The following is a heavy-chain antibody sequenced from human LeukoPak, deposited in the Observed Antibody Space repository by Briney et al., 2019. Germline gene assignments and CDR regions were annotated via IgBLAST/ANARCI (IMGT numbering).Heavy chain of an antibody. Sequence: PSETLSLTCTVSGGSISSHYWSWIRQPPGKGLEWIGYIYYSGSTNYNPSLKSRVTISVDTSKNQFSLKLSSVTAADTAVYYCARGRDGYNYYWGQGTLVTVSS. V-gene: IGHV4-59*11. CDR1: GGSISSHY. J-gene: IGHJ4*02. D-gene: IGHD5-24*01. CDR3: ARGRDGYNYY. CDR2: IYYSGST.